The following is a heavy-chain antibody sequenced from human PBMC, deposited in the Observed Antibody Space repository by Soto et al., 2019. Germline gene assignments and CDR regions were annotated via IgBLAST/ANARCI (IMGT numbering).Heavy chain of an antibody. CDR2: INSGGGTT. CDR3: ARWFTYGNFDYFDY. D-gene: IGHD3-10*01. Sequence: GGSLRLSCAASGFTFNTYWMHWFRQAPGKGLVWVSRINSGGGTTTYADSVKGRFTISRDNAKNTLYLQMNGLRAEDTAVYYCARWFTYGNFDYFDYWGQGTQVTVSS. CDR1: GFTFNTYW. J-gene: IGHJ4*02. V-gene: IGHV3-74*01.